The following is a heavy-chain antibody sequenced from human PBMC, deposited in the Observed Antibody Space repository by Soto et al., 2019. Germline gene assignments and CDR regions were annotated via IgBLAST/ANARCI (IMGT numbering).Heavy chain of an antibody. J-gene: IGHJ3*02. CDR2: ISYDGSNK. V-gene: IGHV3-30-3*01. CDR1: GFTFSSYA. Sequence: QVQLVESGGGVVQPGRSLRLSCAASGFTFSSYAMHWVRQAPGKGLEWVAVISYDGSNKYYADSVKGRFTLSRDNSKNTLYLQMNSLRAEDTAVYYCARESWGGGDDAFDIWGQGTMVTVSS. D-gene: IGHD3-16*01. CDR3: ARESWGGGDDAFDI.